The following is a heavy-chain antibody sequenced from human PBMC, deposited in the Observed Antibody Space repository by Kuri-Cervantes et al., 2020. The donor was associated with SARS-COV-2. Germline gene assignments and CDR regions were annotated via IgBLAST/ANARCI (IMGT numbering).Heavy chain of an antibody. CDR3: ARTYDTVTGDAFDI. V-gene: IGHV4-38-2*02. Sequence: GSLRLSCTVSGYSISSGYYWGWIRQPPGKGLEWIGSIYHSGSTYYNPSLKSRVTISVDTSKNQFSLKLSSVTAAATAVYYCARTYDTVTGDAFDIWGQGTMVTVSS. J-gene: IGHJ3*02. CDR2: IYHSGST. D-gene: IGHD4-11*01. CDR1: GYSISSGYY.